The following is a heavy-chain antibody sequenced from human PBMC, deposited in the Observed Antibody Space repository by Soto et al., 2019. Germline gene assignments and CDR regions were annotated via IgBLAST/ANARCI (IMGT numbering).Heavy chain of an antibody. D-gene: IGHD5-18*01. V-gene: IGHV1-3*01. CDR3: ARDQGYSYGYPSY. Sequence: ASVKFSCKASGYTFTSYAMHWVRQAPGQRLEWMGWINAGNGNTKYSQKFQGRVTITRDTSASTAYMELSSLRSEDTAVYYCARDQGYSYGYPSYWGQGTLVTVSS. CDR2: INAGNGNT. J-gene: IGHJ4*02. CDR1: GYTFTSYA.